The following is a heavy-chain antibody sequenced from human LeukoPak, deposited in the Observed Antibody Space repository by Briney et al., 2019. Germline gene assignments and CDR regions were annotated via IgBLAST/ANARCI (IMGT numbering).Heavy chain of an antibody. CDR3: ARYPIGCSSTSCYTSSYYYGMDV. Sequence: ASVTVSCKASGYTFTSYYMHWVRQAPGQGLEWMGIINPSGGSTSYAQKFQGRVTMTRDTSTSTVYMELSSLRYEGTAVYYCARYPIGCSSTSCYTSSYYYGMDVWGQGTTVSVSS. J-gene: IGHJ6*02. D-gene: IGHD2-2*02. V-gene: IGHV1-46*01. CDR1: GYTFTSYY. CDR2: INPSGGST.